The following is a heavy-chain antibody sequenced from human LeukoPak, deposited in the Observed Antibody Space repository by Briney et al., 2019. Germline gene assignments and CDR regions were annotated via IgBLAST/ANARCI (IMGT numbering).Heavy chain of an antibody. J-gene: IGHJ5*02. CDR2: IIPIFGTA. D-gene: IGHD6-6*01. Sequence: SVKVSCKASGGTFSSYAISWVRQAPGQGLGWMGGIIPIFGTANYAQKFQGRVTITTDESTSTAYMELSSLRSEDTAVYYCARHHGSSLGWFDPWGQGTLVTVSS. V-gene: IGHV1-69*05. CDR1: GGTFSSYA. CDR3: ARHHGSSLGWFDP.